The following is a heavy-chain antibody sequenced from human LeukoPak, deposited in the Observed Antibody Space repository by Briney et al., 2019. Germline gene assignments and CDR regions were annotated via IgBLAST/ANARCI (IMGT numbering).Heavy chain of an antibody. D-gene: IGHD2-21*02. CDR1: GGSISSGGYS. Sequence: SETLSLTCAVSGGSISSGGYSWSWIQQPPGKGLEWIGYIYHSGSTYYNPSLKSRVTISVDRSKNQFSLKLSSVTAADTAVYYCARVVVVTAVDGWFDPWGQGTLVTVSS. CDR2: IYHSGST. J-gene: IGHJ5*02. V-gene: IGHV4-30-2*01. CDR3: ARVVVVTAVDGWFDP.